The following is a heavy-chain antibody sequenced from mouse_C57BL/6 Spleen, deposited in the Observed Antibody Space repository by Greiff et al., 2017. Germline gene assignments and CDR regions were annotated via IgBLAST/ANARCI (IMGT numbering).Heavy chain of an antibody. CDR2: INPNNGGT. CDR3: ARLGGYDWYFDV. Sequence: VQLKQSGPELVKPGASVKMSCKASGYTFTDYNMHWVKQSHGKSLEWIGYINPNNGGTSYNQKFKGKATLTVNKSSSTAYMELRSLTSEDSAVYYCARLGGYDWYFDVWGTGTTVTVSS. D-gene: IGHD2-2*01. J-gene: IGHJ1*03. CDR1: GYTFTDYN. V-gene: IGHV1-22*01.